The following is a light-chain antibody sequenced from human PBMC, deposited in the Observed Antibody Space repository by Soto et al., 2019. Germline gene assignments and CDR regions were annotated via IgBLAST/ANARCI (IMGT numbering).Light chain of an antibody. Sequence: IQLTQSPSSLSASVGDRVTITCRASQGISSFLAWHQQKPGKAPKLLIYAASTLQSGVPSRFSGSGYGTDFTLIISSLQPEDFATCYCQQVNSYPLTFGGGTKVDIK. CDR1: QGISSF. J-gene: IGKJ4*01. CDR2: AAS. V-gene: IGKV1-9*01. CDR3: QQVNSYPLT.